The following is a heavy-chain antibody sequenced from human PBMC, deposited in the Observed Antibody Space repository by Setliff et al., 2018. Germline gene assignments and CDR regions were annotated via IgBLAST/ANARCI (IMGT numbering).Heavy chain of an antibody. V-gene: IGHV5-51*01. CDR2: IYPGDSDT. J-gene: IGHJ6*02. CDR3: ARYDSSGYHYYYGMDV. Sequence: PGESLKISCKGSGYSFTSYWIGWVRQMPGKGLEWMGIIYPGDSDTRYSPSFQGQATISADKSISTAYLQWSSLKASDTAMYHCARYDSSGYHYYYGMDVWGQGTTVTVSS. D-gene: IGHD3-22*01. CDR1: GYSFTSYW.